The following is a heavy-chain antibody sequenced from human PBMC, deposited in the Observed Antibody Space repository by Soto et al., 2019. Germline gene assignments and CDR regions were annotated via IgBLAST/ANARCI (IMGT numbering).Heavy chain of an antibody. D-gene: IGHD4-4*01. CDR2: IDYTGGYS. V-gene: IGHV3-23*01. CDR3: AKDLTTVTNNWFDP. J-gene: IGHJ5*02. CDR1: GFTFSSYA. Sequence: GGSLRLSCAASGFTFSSYAMNWVRQAPGKGLEWVSTIDYTGGYSYYADSVKGRFTISRDNSQNTLDLQMNSLRAEDTAVYYCAKDLTTVTNNWFDPWGQGTLVTVSS.